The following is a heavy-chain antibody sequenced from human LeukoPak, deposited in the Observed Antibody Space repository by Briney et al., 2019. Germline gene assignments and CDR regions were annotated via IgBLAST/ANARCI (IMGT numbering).Heavy chain of an antibody. CDR1: DGSISSSTNY. D-gene: IGHD2-8*01. CDR3: ASHLYLSHLGN. V-gene: IGHV4-39*01. J-gene: IGHJ4*02. Sequence: SETLSLTCTVSDGSISSSTNYWAWLRQPPGKGLEWIGSIYYSGSTYYNPSLKSRVTISVDTSKNQFSLKLSSVTAADTALYYCASHLYLSHLGNWDQGTLVTVSS. CDR2: IYYSGST.